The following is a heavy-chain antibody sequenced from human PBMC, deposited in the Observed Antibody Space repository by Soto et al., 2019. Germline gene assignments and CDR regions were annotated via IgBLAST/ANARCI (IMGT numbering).Heavy chain of an antibody. D-gene: IGHD4-17*01. J-gene: IGHJ4*02. CDR1: GFTFSSYG. CDR2: ISYDGSNK. Sequence: GGSLRLSCAASGFTFSSYGRHWVRQAPGKGLEWVAVISYDGSNKYYADSVKGRFTISRDNSKNTLYLQMNSLRAEDTAVYYCAKWTTAVSPLFDYWRQGMLVTVSS. V-gene: IGHV3-30*18. CDR3: AKWTTAVSPLFDY.